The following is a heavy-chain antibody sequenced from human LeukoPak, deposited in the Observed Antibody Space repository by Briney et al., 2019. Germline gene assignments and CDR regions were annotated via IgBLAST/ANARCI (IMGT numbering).Heavy chain of an antibody. V-gene: IGHV3-21*01. CDR2: ISSSSSYI. Sequence: GGSLRLSCAASGFTFSSYSMNWVRQAPGKGLGWVSSISSSSSYIYYADSVKGRFTISRDNAKNSLYLQMNSLRAEDTAVYYCARGHARGAFDIWGQGTMVTVSS. CDR1: GFTFSSYS. CDR3: ARGHARGAFDI. J-gene: IGHJ3*02.